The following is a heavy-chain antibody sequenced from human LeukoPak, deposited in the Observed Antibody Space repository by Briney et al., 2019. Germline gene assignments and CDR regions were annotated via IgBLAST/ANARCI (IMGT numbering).Heavy chain of an antibody. J-gene: IGHJ4*02. CDR2: IYYSGST. Sequence: SETLSLTCTVSGGTISSYYWSWIRQPPGKGLEWIGYIYYSGSTNYNPSLKSRVAISVDTSKNQFSLKLSSVTAADTAVYFCARVGGGYDVDYWGQGTLVTVSS. D-gene: IGHD5-12*01. CDR3: ARVGGGYDVDY. CDR1: GGTISSYY. V-gene: IGHV4-59*08.